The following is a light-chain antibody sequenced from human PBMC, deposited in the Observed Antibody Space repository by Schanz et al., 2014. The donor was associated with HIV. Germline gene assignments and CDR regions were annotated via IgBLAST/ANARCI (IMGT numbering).Light chain of an antibody. Sequence: EIVMTQSPATLSVSPGERATLSCRASQSVSNNLAWYQLKPGQAPRLLIFGASTRATGIPARFSGSGSGTEFTLTVSSLQSEDFAVYYCQQYGSSPLFTFGPGTKVDLK. CDR1: QSVSNN. CDR3: QQYGSSPLFT. V-gene: IGKV3-15*01. J-gene: IGKJ3*01. CDR2: GAS.